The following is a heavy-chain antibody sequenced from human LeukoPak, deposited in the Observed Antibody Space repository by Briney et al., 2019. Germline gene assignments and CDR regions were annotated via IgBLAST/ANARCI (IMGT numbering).Heavy chain of an antibody. CDR1: GGSFSGYY. J-gene: IGHJ4*02. V-gene: IGHV4-34*01. D-gene: IGHD3-10*01. CDR2: INHSGST. Sequence: PSETLSLTCAVYGGSFSGYYWSWIRQPPGKGLEWIGEINHSGSTNYNPSLKSRVTISVDTSKNQFSLKLSSVTAADTAVYYCARPRQRGVRGIPPDYWGQGTLVTVSS. CDR3: ARPRQRGVRGIPPDY.